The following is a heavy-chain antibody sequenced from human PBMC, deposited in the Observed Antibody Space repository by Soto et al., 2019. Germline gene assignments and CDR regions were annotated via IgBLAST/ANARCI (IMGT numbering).Heavy chain of an antibody. D-gene: IGHD3-22*01. V-gene: IGHV5-10-1*01. CDR2: IDPSDSYT. Sequence: GESLKISCKGSGYSFTSYWISWVRQMPGKGLEWMGRIDPSDSYTNYSPSFQGHVTISADKSISTAYLQWSSLKASDTAMYYCAVYDYYDSSGPLGDWFDPWGQGTLVTV. CDR3: AVYDYYDSSGPLGDWFDP. CDR1: GYSFTSYW. J-gene: IGHJ5*02.